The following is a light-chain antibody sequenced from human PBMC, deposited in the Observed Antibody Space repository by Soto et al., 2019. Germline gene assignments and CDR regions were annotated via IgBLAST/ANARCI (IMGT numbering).Light chain of an antibody. CDR2: EVS. CDR1: SSDVGAYNY. J-gene: IGLJ2*01. CDR3: FSYAGNNVV. Sequence: QSVPTQPPSASGSPGQSVTISCTGTSSDVGAYNYVSWYQQHPGKAPKLLIYEVSKRPSGVPDRFSGSKSGITASLTVSGLQAEDEADYYCFSYAGNNVVFGGGTKLTVL. V-gene: IGLV2-8*01.